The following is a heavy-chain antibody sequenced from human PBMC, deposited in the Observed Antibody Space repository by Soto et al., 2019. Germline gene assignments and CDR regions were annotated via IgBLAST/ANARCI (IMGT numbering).Heavy chain of an antibody. CDR2: ISDTGAST. CDR3: ARAVESGSSKYYSDHYGMDV. Sequence: GGPRRLSCAASGFTFKASAMNCVRQAPGKGLAWVASISDTGASTWCAESVRGRRSISRDNSKNTVYLQMNSLRAEDPAVYYSARAVESGSSKYYSDHYGMDVWGQGTTVTVSS. V-gene: IGHV3-23*01. D-gene: IGHD1-26*01. J-gene: IGHJ6*02. CDR1: GFTFKASA.